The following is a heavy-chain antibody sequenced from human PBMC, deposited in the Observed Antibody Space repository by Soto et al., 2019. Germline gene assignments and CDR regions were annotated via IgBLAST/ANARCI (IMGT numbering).Heavy chain of an antibody. J-gene: IGHJ5*01. CDR3: AKDAVSYNGKWDWFDS. CDR2: IGGGNTDR. D-gene: IGHD1-26*01. V-gene: IGHV3-23*01. Sequence: DVQLLESGGGLVQPGGSLTLSCAASRFIFSDYAMNWVRQAPGKGLEWVSSIGGGNTDRYYADSVKGRFIISRDNSKNTMYLQMNNLRDDDTAVYYCAKDAVSYNGKWDWFDSWGQGTLVTVSS. CDR1: RFIFSDYA.